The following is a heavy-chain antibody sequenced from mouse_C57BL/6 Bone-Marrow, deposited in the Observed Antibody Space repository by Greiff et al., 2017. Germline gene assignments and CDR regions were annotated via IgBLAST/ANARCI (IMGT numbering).Heavy chain of an antibody. CDR2: ISDGGSYT. J-gene: IGHJ2*01. D-gene: IGHD1-1*01. CDR1: GFTFSSYA. CDR3: ARDYYGSGYDFDY. V-gene: IGHV5-4*01. Sequence: EVHLVESGGGLVKPGGSLKLSCAASGFTFSSYAMSWVRQTPEKRLEWVATISDGGSYTYYPDNVKGRFTISRDNAKNNLYLQMSHLKSEDTAMYYCARDYYGSGYDFDYWGQGTTLTVSS.